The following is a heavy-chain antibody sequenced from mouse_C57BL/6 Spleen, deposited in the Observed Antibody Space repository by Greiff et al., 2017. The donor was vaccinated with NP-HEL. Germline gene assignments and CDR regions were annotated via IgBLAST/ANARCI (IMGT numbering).Heavy chain of an antibody. CDR2: IDPSDSET. D-gene: IGHD2-3*01. Sequence: VQLQQPGAELVRPGSSVKLSCKASGYTFTSYWMHWVKQRPIQGLEWIGNIDPSDSETHYNQKFKDKATLTVDKSSSTAYMQLSSLTSEDSAVYYCAREDGYFYFDYWGQGTTLTVSS. V-gene: IGHV1-52*01. CDR1: GYTFTSYW. CDR3: AREDGYFYFDY. J-gene: IGHJ2*01.